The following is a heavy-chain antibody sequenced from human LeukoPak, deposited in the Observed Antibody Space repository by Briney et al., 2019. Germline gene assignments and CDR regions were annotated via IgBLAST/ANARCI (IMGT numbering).Heavy chain of an antibody. CDR3: ARGSGYDFWSGHRGHYFDY. CDR2: ISGSGGST. Sequence: GGTLRLSCAASGFTFSSYGMSWVRQAPGKGLEWVSGISGSGGSTYYADSVKGRFTISRDNSKNTLYLQMNSLRAEDTAVYYCARGSGYDFWSGHRGHYFDYWGQGTLVTVSS. V-gene: IGHV3-23*01. CDR1: GFTFSSYG. J-gene: IGHJ4*02. D-gene: IGHD3-3*01.